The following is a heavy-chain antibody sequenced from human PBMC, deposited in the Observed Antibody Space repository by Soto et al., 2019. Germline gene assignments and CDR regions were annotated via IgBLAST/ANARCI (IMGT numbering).Heavy chain of an antibody. CDR1: GFTFSSYA. V-gene: IGHV3-30-3*01. J-gene: IGHJ6*02. CDR2: ISYDGSNK. D-gene: IGHD3-16*01. CDR3: ARERGTTFYYYYGMDV. Sequence: QVQLVESGGGVVQPGRSLRLSCAASGFTFSSYAMHWVRQAPGKGLEWVAVISYDGSNKYYADSVKGRFTISRDNSKNTLYLQMNSLRAEDTAVYYCARERGTTFYYYYGMDVWGQGTTVTVSS.